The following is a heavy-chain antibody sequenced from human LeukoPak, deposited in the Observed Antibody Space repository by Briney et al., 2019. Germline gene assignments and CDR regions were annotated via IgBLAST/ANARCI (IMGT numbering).Heavy chain of an antibody. D-gene: IGHD6-19*01. J-gene: IGHJ3*02. CDR3: ASAPGIAVAGTNDAFDI. CDR1: GGTFSSYV. V-gene: IGHV1-69*05. Sequence: ASVKVSCKASGGTFSSYVISWVRQASGQGLEWMGGIIPIFGTANYAQKFQGRVTITTDESTSTAYMELSSLRSEDTAVYYCASAPGIAVAGTNDAFDIWGQGTMVTVSS. CDR2: IIPIFGTA.